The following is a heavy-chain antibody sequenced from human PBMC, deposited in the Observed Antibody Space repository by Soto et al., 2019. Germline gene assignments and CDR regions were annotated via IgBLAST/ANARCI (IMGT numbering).Heavy chain of an antibody. J-gene: IGHJ6*02. V-gene: IGHV1-2*04. D-gene: IGHD1-1*01. CDR1: GYPFTGYY. Sequence: XSVKVACNASGYPFTGYYMHWVRQAPGQGLEWMGWINPNSGGTNYAQKFQGWVTMTRDTSISTAYMELSRLRSDDTAVYYCARDTTGTTSAMDICGQRTTVTVPS. CDR3: ARDTTGTTSAMDI. CDR2: INPNSGGT.